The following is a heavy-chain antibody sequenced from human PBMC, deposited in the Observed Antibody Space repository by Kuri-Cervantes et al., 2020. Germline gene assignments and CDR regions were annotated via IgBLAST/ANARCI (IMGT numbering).Heavy chain of an antibody. D-gene: IGHD2-15*01. V-gene: IGHV1-58*01. CDR3: ARDHGSGGSGDY. Sequence: SVKVSCKASGFTFTSSAVQWVRQARGQCLEWIGWIVVGSGNTNYAQKFQERVTITRDMSTSTAYMELSSLRSEDTAVYYCARDHGSGGSGDYWGQGTLVTVSS. J-gene: IGHJ4*02. CDR1: GFTFTSSA. CDR2: IVVGSGNT.